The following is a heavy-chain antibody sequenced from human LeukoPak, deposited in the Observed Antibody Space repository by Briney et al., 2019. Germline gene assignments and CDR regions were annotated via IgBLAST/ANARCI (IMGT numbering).Heavy chain of an antibody. CDR1: GFTFSSYA. J-gene: IGHJ4*02. D-gene: IGHD2/OR15-2a*01. CDR3: ARFRYNSTWGIFDY. V-gene: IGHV3-48*04. CDR2: ISSTGRTI. Sequence: GGSLRLSCAASGFTFSSYAMSWVRQAPGKGLEWISYISSTGRTIYYADSVKGRFTISRDNDKSSLYLQMNSLRAEDTALYYCARFRYNSTWGIFDYWGQGTLVTVYS.